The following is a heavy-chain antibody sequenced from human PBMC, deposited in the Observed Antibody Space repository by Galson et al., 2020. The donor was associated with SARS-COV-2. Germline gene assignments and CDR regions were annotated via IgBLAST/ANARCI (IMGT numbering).Heavy chain of an antibody. Sequence: ETSETRSLTCAVSIGSMTSHYWSWIRQAPGKGLEWIGYISYDGTTTYNPSLQSRVTISIDTSKNQFSLRLTSVTAADTALYYCAKLAEGRRSSKDYWGQGTRVTVSS. V-gene: IGHV4-59*08. J-gene: IGHJ4*02. CDR3: AKLAEGRRSSKDY. CDR2: ISYDGTT. CDR1: IGSMTSHY. D-gene: IGHD1-26*01.